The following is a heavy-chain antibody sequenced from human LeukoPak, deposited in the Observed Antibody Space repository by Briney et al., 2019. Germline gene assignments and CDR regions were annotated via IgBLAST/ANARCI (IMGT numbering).Heavy chain of an antibody. Sequence: SETLSLTCAVYGGSFSGYYWSWIRQPPGKGLEWIGEINHSGSTNYNPSLKSRVTISVDTSKNQFSLKLSSVTAADTAMYYCAREVADYGGYYYYHYMDVWGKGTMVTISS. CDR1: GGSFSGYY. CDR2: INHSGST. D-gene: IGHD4-23*01. V-gene: IGHV4-34*01. J-gene: IGHJ6*03. CDR3: AREVADYGGYYYYHYMDV.